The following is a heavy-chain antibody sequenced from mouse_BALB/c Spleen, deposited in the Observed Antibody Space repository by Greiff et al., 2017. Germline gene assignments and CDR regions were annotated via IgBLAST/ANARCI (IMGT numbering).Heavy chain of an antibody. CDR1: GYSITSDYA. Sequence: EVQLVESGPGLVKPSQSLSLTCTVTGYSITSDYAWNWIRQFPGNRLEWMGYISYSGSTSYNPSLKSRISITRDTSKNQFFLQLNSVTTEDTATYYCARWFWASYYAMDYWGQGTSVTVSS. CDR3: ARWFWASYYAMDY. CDR2: ISYSGST. V-gene: IGHV3-2*02. J-gene: IGHJ4*01. D-gene: IGHD2-2*01.